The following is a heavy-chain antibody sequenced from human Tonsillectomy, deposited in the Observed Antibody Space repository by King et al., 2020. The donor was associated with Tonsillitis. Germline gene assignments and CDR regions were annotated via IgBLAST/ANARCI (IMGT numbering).Heavy chain of an antibody. D-gene: IGHD6-19*01. V-gene: IGHV3-15*01. CDR2: IKSKTDGGTT. CDR1: GFTFSNAW. J-gene: IGHJ5*02. Sequence: VQLVESGGGFVKPGGSLRLSCAASGFTFSNAWMSWGRQAPGKGLEWGGRIKSKTDGGTTDYAAPVKGRLTISRDDSKNTMYLQMNSLKTEDTAVYYCTTDVGIAVAGTGFDPWGQGTLVTVSS. CDR3: TTDVGIAVAGTGFDP.